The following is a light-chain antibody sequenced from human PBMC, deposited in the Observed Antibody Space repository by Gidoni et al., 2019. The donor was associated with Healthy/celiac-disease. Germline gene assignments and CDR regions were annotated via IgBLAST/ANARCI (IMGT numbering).Light chain of an antibody. CDR1: QSVSSY. Sequence: EIVLTQSPATLSLSPGERATLACRDSQSVSSYLAWYQQKPGQAPRLLIYDASNRATGIPARFSGSWSGTDVTLTISSLEPEDFAVYYCQQRSNWPYSFGQGTKLEIK. CDR2: DAS. V-gene: IGKV3-11*01. J-gene: IGKJ2*03. CDR3: QQRSNWPYS.